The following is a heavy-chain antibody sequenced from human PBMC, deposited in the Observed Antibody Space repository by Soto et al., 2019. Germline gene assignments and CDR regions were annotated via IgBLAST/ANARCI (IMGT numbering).Heavy chain of an antibody. CDR2: IYYSGST. J-gene: IGHJ4*02. D-gene: IGHD3-3*02. V-gene: IGHV4-31*03. Sequence: SETLSLTCTVSGGSISSGGYYWSWIRQHPGKGLEWIGYIYYSGSTYYNPSLKSRVTISVDTSKNQFSLKLSSVTAADTAVYYCARVPFLEWPRRFYFDYWGQGTLVTVSS. CDR3: ARVPFLEWPRRFYFDY. CDR1: GGSISSGGYY.